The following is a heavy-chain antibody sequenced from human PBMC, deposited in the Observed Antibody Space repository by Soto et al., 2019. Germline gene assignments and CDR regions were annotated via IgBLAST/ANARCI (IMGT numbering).Heavy chain of an antibody. Sequence: SSETLSLTCTVSGGSISSYYWSWIRQPPGKGLEWIGYIYYSGSTNYNPSLKSRVTISVDTSKNQFSLKLSSVTAADTAVYYCARREMGYDILTGYYYYFDYWGQGTLVTVSS. D-gene: IGHD3-9*01. CDR1: GGSISSYY. V-gene: IGHV4-59*08. J-gene: IGHJ4*02. CDR3: ARREMGYDILTGYYYYFDY. CDR2: IYYSGST.